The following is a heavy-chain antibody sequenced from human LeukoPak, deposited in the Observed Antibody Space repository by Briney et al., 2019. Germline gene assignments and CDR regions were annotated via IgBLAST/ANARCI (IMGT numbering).Heavy chain of an antibody. CDR2: IYPGDTDI. Sequence: GESLKISCKGSGYSFTSHWIAWVRQMPGKGLAWMAIIYPGDTDIRYSPSFQGQVTISADKSISTAYLQWSSLKASDTAMYYCARRADRSGGNCCPYYFDYWGQGTLVTVSS. V-gene: IGHV5-51*01. CDR3: ARRADRSGGNCCPYYFDY. J-gene: IGHJ4*02. D-gene: IGHD2-15*01. CDR1: GYSFTSHW.